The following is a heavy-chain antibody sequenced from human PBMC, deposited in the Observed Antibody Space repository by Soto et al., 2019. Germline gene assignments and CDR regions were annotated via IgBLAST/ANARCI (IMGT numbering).Heavy chain of an antibody. CDR1: GDSISSASYF. CDR2: VQMSGTT. Sequence: SETLSLTCTVSGDSISSASYFWGWIRQPPGKGLEWIGRVQMSGTTNYNPSLKTRVTMSLDTSKNEFSLRMTSVTAADTAVYFCPKDRGTMRWFDTWGQGILVTVSS. J-gene: IGHJ5*02. D-gene: IGHD1-1*01. CDR3: PKDRGTMRWFDT. V-gene: IGHV4-39*07.